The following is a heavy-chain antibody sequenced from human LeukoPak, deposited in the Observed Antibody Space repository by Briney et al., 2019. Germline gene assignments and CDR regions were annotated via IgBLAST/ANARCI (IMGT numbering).Heavy chain of an antibody. J-gene: IGHJ5*02. Sequence: SETLSLTCAVSGGSFSGYYWSWIRQPPGKGLEWIGEINHSGSTNYNPSLKSRVTISVDTSKNQFSLKLSSVTAADTAVYYCARVSGSYYLAWFDPWGQGTLVTVSS. D-gene: IGHD1-26*01. CDR2: INHSGST. CDR3: ARVSGSYYLAWFDP. CDR1: GGSFSGYY. V-gene: IGHV4-34*01.